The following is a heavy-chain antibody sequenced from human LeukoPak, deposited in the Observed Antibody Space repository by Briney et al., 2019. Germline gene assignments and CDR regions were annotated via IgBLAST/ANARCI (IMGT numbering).Heavy chain of an antibody. Sequence: GGSLRLSCAASGFTFAGYWISWVRQAPGKGLEWVANIKQDASEEYYVDSVKGRFTISRDNAKNSLYLQMNSLRAEDTAVYYCARVSSTRYNFDYWGQGALVTVSS. D-gene: IGHD5-18*01. J-gene: IGHJ4*02. CDR2: IKQDASEE. CDR1: GFTFAGYW. CDR3: ARVSSTRYNFDY. V-gene: IGHV3-7*01.